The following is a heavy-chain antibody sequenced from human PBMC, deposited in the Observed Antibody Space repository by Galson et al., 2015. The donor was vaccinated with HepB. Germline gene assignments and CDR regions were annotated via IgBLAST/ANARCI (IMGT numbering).Heavy chain of an antibody. CDR3: ARPYCSSTSCPQQEYYYYYYGMDV. CDR2: IIPIFGTA. Sequence: SVTVSCKASGGTFSSYAISWVRQAPGQGLEWMGGIIPIFGTANYAQKFQGRVTITADESTSTAYMELSSLKSEDTAVYYCARPYCSSTSCPQQEYYYYYYGMDVWGQGTTVTVSS. CDR1: GGTFSSYA. J-gene: IGHJ6*02. D-gene: IGHD2-2*01. V-gene: IGHV1-69*13.